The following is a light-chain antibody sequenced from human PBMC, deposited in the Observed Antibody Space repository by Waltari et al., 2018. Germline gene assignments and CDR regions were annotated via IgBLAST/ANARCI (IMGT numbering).Light chain of an antibody. CDR1: QSVLYSSNNKNY. CDR3: QQYNRAPYT. J-gene: IGKJ2*01. Sequence: DVVMTQSPDSLAVSLGERAPINCKSSQSVLYSSNNKNYLAWYQQKPGQPPKLLIYWASIRESGVPDRFSGSGSGTDFTLTISSLQAEDVAVYYCQQYNRAPYTFGQGTKLEIK. CDR2: WAS. V-gene: IGKV4-1*01.